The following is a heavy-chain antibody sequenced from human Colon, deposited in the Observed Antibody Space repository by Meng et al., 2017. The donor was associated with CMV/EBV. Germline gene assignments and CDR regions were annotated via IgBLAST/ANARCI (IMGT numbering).Heavy chain of an antibody. J-gene: IGHJ5*02. CDR2: IWYHGRDM. CDR1: GLTFSNCG. Sequence: VAFGLTFSNCGMNWDRQAQGKGLRWVADIWYHGRDMYYTDSVKGRFTISRDDSKSTVYLQMNGLRVEDTAVYYCARDLAVGRIWFDPWGQGTLVTVSS. D-gene: IGHD6-19*01. V-gene: IGHV3-33*01. CDR3: ARDLAVGRIWFDP.